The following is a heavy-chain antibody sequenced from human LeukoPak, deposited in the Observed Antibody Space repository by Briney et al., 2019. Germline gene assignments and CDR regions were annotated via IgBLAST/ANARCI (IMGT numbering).Heavy chain of an antibody. CDR2: ISSSGGTI. D-gene: IGHD3-22*01. J-gene: IGHJ3*02. V-gene: IGHV3-11*01. CDR1: GLTFSTYT. Sequence: GGSLRLSCVAAGLTFSTYTMSGIRQAPGKGLELVSYISSSGGTIYYADAVKGRFTISRDNAKNSLYLQMNSLRAEDTAVYYCARALKGLFDYDSSGYYSDAFDIWGQGTMVTVSS. CDR3: ARALKGLFDYDSSGYYSDAFDI.